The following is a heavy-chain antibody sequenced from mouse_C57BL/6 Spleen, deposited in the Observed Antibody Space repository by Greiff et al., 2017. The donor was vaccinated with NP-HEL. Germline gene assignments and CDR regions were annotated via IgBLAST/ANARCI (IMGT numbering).Heavy chain of an antibody. CDR3: ARGDYPYYYAMDY. J-gene: IGHJ4*01. V-gene: IGHV5-17*01. Sequence: EVQGVESGGGLVKPGGSLKLSCAASGFTFSDYGMHWVRQAPEKGLEWVAYISSGSSTIYYADTVKGRFTITRDNAKNTLFLQMTSLRSEDTAMYYCARGDYPYYYAMDYWGQGTSVTVSS. CDR2: ISSGSSTI. CDR1: GFTFSDYG. D-gene: IGHD2-4*01.